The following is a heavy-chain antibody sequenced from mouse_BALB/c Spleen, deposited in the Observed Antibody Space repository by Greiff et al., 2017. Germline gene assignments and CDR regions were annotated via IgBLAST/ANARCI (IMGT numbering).Heavy chain of an antibody. CDR3: ARGGLLQVAWFAY. V-gene: IGHV2-9*02. Sequence: VQGVESGPGLVAPSQSLSITCTVSGFSLTSYGVHWVRQPPGKGLEWLGVIWAGGSTNYNSALMSRLSISKDNSKSQVFLKMNSLQTDDTAMYYCARGGLLQVAWFAYWGQGTLVTVSA. CDR1: GFSLTSYG. J-gene: IGHJ3*01. CDR2: IWAGGST. D-gene: IGHD2-3*01.